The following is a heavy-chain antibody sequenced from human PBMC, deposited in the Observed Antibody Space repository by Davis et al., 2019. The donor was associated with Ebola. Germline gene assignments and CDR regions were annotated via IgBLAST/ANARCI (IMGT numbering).Heavy chain of an antibody. CDR1: GFTFRSYA. D-gene: IGHD3-3*01. Sequence: GESLKISCAASGFTFRSYAMSWVRQAPGKGLEWVSTVVGSGGATYYAGSVRGRFTISRDNSKNTLYLQMNSLRAEDTAVYYCAKGSVTIFGVAPDYYGMDVWGKGTTVTVSS. V-gene: IGHV3-23*01. J-gene: IGHJ6*04. CDR2: VVGSGGAT. CDR3: AKGSVTIFGVAPDYYGMDV.